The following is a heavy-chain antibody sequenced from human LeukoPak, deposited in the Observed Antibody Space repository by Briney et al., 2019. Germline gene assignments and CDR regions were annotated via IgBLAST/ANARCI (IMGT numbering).Heavy chain of an antibody. V-gene: IGHV4-34*01. CDR1: GGSFSDYY. CDR2: INHSGST. J-gene: IGHJ3*02. CDR3: ASPTPTYDAFDI. Sequence: SETLSLTCAVYGGSFSDYYWSWVRQPPGKGLEWIGEINHSGSTNYNPSLKSRVTISVDKSKNQFSLKLSSVTAADTAVYYCASPTPTYDAFDIWGQGTMVTVSS.